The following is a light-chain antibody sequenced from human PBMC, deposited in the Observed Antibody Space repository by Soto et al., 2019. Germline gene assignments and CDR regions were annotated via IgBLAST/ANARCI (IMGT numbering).Light chain of an antibody. CDR1: NIGTKA. CDR3: QVWDSTSDHPV. CDR2: DDG. Sequence: SYELTQPPSVSVAPGQTARVTCGGYNIGTKAVHWYQQKPGQAPVLVVHDDGDRPSGIPDRFSGSNSGNTATLTISRVEAGDGADYYCQVWDSTSDHPVFGGGTTVTVL. J-gene: IGLJ3*02. V-gene: IGLV3-21*02.